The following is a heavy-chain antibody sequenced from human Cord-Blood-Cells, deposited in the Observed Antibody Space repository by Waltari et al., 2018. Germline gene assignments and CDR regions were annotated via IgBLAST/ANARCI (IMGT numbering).Heavy chain of an antibody. Sequence: QVLLKDSGPVLVKATETLTLTCTVYGFSLSNARMRVSWIHQPPLRALEWLADIFSNDEKAYSTSLKSSITISKDTAKSQVVLTMPSMDPVYTATYYCARTITYDFWSGYDYYDYYMDVWGKGTTVTVSS. CDR3: ARTITYDFWSGYDYYDYYMDV. V-gene: IGHV2-26*01. CDR1: GFSLSNARMR. J-gene: IGHJ6*03. D-gene: IGHD3-3*01. CDR2: IFSNDEK.